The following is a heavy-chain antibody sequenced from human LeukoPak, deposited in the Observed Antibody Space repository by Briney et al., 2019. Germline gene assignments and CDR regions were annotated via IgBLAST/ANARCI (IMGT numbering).Heavy chain of an antibody. J-gene: IGHJ4*02. CDR3: ARDKWLRDY. D-gene: IGHD5-12*01. CDR1: GYTFIDYY. V-gene: IGHV1-2*02. CDR2: INPNSGDT. Sequence: ASVKVSCKASGYTFIDYYIHWVRQSPGQGLEWMGRINPNSGDTNYAQKFEGRVTMTRDTSIRTAYMELSRLTSDDTAMYFCARDKWLRDYWGQGTLVTVSS.